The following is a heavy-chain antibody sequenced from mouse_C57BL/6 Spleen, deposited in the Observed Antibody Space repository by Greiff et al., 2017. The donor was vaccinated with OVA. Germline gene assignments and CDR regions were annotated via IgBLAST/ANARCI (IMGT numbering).Heavy chain of an antibody. CDR1: GYTFTSYW. J-gene: IGHJ1*03. CDR2: INPSNGGT. CDR3: AGGPYYTTIVDQYIDD. D-gene: IGHD1-1*01. Sequence: QVQLQQPWTELVKPGASVKLSCKASGYTFTSYWMHWVKQRPGQGLEWIGNINPSNGGTNYNEKFKSKATLTVAKSSSTAYMQLSSLTSEDSAVYYYAGGPYYTTIVDQYIDDWGTGTTVTVSS. V-gene: IGHV1-53*01.